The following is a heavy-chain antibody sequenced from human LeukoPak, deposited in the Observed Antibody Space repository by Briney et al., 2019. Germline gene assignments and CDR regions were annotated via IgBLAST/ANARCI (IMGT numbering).Heavy chain of an antibody. V-gene: IGHV3-53*01. J-gene: IGHJ4*02. CDR1: GFTFSSYS. D-gene: IGHD3-10*01. CDR2: IYSGGST. CDR3: ARPRGVRGVNLDY. Sequence: GGSLRLSCAASGFTFSSYSMNWVRQAPGKGLEWVSVIYSGGSTYYADSVKGRFTISRDNSKSTLYLQMNSLRAEDTAVYYCARPRGVRGVNLDYWGQGTLVTVSS.